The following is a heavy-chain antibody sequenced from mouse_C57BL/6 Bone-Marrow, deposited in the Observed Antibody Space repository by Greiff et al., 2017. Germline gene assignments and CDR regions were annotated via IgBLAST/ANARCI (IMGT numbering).Heavy chain of an antibody. J-gene: IGHJ1*03. D-gene: IGHD2-1*01. CDR1: GYTFTDYY. CDR3: ARAPHYGNYLYWYFDV. V-gene: IGHV1-26*01. Sequence: VQLQQSGPELVKPGASVKISCKASGYTFTDYYMNWVKQSHGKSLEWIGDINPNNGGTSYNQKFKGKATLTVDKSSSTAYMELRSLTSEDSAVYYCARAPHYGNYLYWYFDVWGTGTTVTVSS. CDR2: INPNNGGT.